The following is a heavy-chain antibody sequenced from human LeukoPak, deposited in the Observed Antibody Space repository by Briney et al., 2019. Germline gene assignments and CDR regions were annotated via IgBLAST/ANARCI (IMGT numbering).Heavy chain of an antibody. CDR2: IKEDGSEK. CDR1: GFTFRSHW. V-gene: IGHV3-7*01. CDR3: AREVIAVTLEAVDF. D-gene: IGHD4-17*01. Sequence: GGSLRLSCAASGFTFRSHWMSWVRQAPGKGLEWVANIKEDGSEKYYVDPVKGRFTISRDNAKNSLYLQMNSLRAEDTAVYYCAREVIAVTLEAVDFWGQGTLVTVSS. J-gene: IGHJ4*02.